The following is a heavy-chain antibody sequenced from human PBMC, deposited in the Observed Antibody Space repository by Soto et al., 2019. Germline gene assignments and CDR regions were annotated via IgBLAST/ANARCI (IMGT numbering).Heavy chain of an antibody. J-gene: IGHJ5*02. V-gene: IGHV4-30-2*01. CDR1: GGSISSGGYP. CDR2: IYRSGST. D-gene: IGHD1-1*01. CDR3: ARDQLEGNWFDP. Sequence: SETLSLTCAVSGGSISSGGYPWNWIRQPPGKGLEWIGYIYRSGSTLYNPSLKSRVTISVDKSKNQFSLKLSSVTAADTAVYYCARDQLEGNWFDPWGQGTLVTVSS.